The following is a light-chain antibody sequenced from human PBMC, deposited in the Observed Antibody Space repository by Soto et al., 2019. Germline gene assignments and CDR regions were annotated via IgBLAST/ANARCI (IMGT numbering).Light chain of an antibody. Sequence: EIVLTQSPATLSLSPGERPTLSCRASQSVSSYLAWYQQKPGQAPRLLIYDASNRATGIPARFSGSGSGTDFTLTISSLEPEDFAVYYCQQRSNWQRTFGQGTKVEIK. CDR2: DAS. CDR1: QSVSSY. V-gene: IGKV3-11*01. J-gene: IGKJ1*01. CDR3: QQRSNWQRT.